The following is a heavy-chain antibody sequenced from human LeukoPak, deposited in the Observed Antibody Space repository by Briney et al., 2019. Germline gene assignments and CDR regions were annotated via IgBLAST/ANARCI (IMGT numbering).Heavy chain of an antibody. D-gene: IGHD3-10*01. J-gene: IGHJ4*02. Sequence: GGSLRLSCGASGFTFSNYGMHWVRQAPGKGLEWVAFIRHHGGNVYYADSVKGRFTISRENSKNTLYLQMNSLRAEDTAVYYCARGAEHDYYYGSGSYYPLPYYFDYWGQGTLVTVSS. CDR2: IRHHGGNV. CDR3: ARGAEHDYYYGSGSYYPLPYYFDY. V-gene: IGHV3-30*02. CDR1: GFTFSNYG.